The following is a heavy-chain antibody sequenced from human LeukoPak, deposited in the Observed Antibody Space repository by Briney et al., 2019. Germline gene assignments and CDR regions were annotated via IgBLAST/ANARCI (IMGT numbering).Heavy chain of an antibody. CDR1: GGIFSSYA. CDR3: ASGPSGYYS. V-gene: IGHV1-18*01. Sequence: ASVKVSCKASGGIFSSYAISWVRQAPGQGLEWMGWISAYNGNTNYAQKLQGRVTMTTDTSTSTAYMELRSLRSDDTAMYYCASGPSGYYSWGQGTLVTVSS. CDR2: ISAYNGNT. D-gene: IGHD3-22*01. J-gene: IGHJ4*02.